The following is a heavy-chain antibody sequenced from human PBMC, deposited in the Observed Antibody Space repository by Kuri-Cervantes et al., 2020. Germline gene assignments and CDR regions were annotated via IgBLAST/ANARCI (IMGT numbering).Heavy chain of an antibody. CDR1: GFTFDDYA. Sequence: SLKISCAASGFTFDDYAMHWVRQAPGKGLEWVSGISWNSGSIGYADSVKGRFTISRDNAKNSLYLQMNSLRAEDTALYYCAKDLYNSGWMFFDYWGQGTLVTVSS. D-gene: IGHD6-19*01. J-gene: IGHJ4*02. V-gene: IGHV3-9*01. CDR2: ISWNSGSI. CDR3: AKDLYNSGWMFFDY.